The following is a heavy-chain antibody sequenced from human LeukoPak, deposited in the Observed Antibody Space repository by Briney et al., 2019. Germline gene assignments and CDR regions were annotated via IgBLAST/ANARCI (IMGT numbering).Heavy chain of an antibody. CDR1: GGSFSGYY. CDR2: INHSGST. Sequence: SETLSLTCAAYGGSFSGYYWSWIRQPPGKGLEWIGEINHSGSTNYNPSLKSRVTISVDTSKNQFSLKLSSVTAADTAVYYCASYSSWFDYWGQGTLVTVSS. CDR3: ASYSSWFDY. V-gene: IGHV4-34*01. D-gene: IGHD6-6*01. J-gene: IGHJ4*02.